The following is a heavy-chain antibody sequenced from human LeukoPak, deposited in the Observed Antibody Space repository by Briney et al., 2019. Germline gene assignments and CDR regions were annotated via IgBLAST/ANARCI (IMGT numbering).Heavy chain of an antibody. CDR2: ITPIFGTA. Sequence: SVKVSCKASGGTFSSYAISWVRQAPGQGLEWMGRITPIFGTANYAQKFQGRVTITTDESTSTAYMELSSLRSEDTAVYYCARGGPLAAFDIWGQGTMVTVSS. CDR3: ARGGPLAAFDI. J-gene: IGHJ3*02. D-gene: IGHD3-10*01. V-gene: IGHV1-69*05. CDR1: GGTFSSYA.